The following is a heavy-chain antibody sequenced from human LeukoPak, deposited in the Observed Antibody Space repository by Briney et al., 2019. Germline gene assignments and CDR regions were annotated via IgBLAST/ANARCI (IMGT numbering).Heavy chain of an antibody. Sequence: SGXSLRLSCGASGLTFSTYSMNWVRQAPGKGLEWVSYISSDSGTIYYADSVKGRFTISRDNAKNSLYLQMNSLRAEDTAVYYCARAAQPGFDPWDQGTLVTVSS. J-gene: IGHJ5*02. CDR1: GLTFSTYS. D-gene: IGHD1-14*01. CDR2: ISSDSGTI. V-gene: IGHV3-48*01. CDR3: ARAAQPGFDP.